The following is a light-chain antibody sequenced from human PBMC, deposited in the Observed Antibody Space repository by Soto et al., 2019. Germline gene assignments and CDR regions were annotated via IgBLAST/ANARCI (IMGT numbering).Light chain of an antibody. Sequence: QTVVTQEPSLTVSPGGTVTLTCGSSTGAVTSGHYPYWFQQKPGQAPRTLIYDTTNKHSWTPARFSGYLIGGKAALTLSGAQPEDDAQYYCLLSCSGPWVFGGGTKLTVL. CDR3: LLSCSGPWV. J-gene: IGLJ3*02. CDR2: DTT. V-gene: IGLV7-46*01. CDR1: TGAVTSGHY.